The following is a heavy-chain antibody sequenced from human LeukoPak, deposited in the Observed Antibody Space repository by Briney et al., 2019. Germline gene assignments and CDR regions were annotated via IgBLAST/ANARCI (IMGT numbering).Heavy chain of an antibody. D-gene: IGHD5-18*01. CDR1: GFTFDDYA. CDR2: ISWNSDSI. V-gene: IGHV3-9*01. J-gene: IGHJ4*02. CDR3: AKDGSWTGMVTGANHFFDY. Sequence: GRSLRLSCAASGFTFDDYAMHWVRQAPGRGLEWVSGISWNSDSIGYADSVKGRFTIFRDNANKSQYLQMSRLRAEDTALYYCAKDGSWTGMVTGANHFFDYWGQGTLVTVSS.